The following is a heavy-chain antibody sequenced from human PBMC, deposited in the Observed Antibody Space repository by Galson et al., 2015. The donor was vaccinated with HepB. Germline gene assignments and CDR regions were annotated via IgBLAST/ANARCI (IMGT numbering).Heavy chain of an antibody. J-gene: IGHJ6*03. V-gene: IGHV3-33*01. CDR1: GFTFTNYG. CDR3: VRDAKMDTGIDYMDV. D-gene: IGHD5-18*01. Sequence: SLRLSCEASGFTFTNYGIHWVRQAPGKGLEWVAVIWYDGNSKQYADSVKGRFTISRDNSRNTVYLQMNTLRVEDTAVYYCVRDAKMDTGIDYMDVWGKGTTVTVSS. CDR2: IWYDGNSK.